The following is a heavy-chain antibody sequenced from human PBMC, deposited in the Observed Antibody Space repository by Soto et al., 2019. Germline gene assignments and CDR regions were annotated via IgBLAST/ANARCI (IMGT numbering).Heavy chain of an antibody. D-gene: IGHD6-13*01. CDR1: GFTFSSYG. CDR2: IWYDGSNK. CDR3: ARVSDPLKQQQGYYYYYYGMDV. Sequence: PGGSLRLSCAASGFTFSSYGMHWVRQAPGKGLEWVAVIWYDGSNKYYADSVKGRFTISRDNSKNTLYLQMNSLRAEDTAVYYCARVSDPLKQQQGYYYYYYGMDVWGQGTTVTVSS. J-gene: IGHJ6*02. V-gene: IGHV3-33*01.